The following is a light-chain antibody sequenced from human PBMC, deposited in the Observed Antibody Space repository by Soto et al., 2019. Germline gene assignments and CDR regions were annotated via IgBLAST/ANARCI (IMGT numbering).Light chain of an antibody. Sequence: AIQMTQSPSSLSASVGDRVTITCRASQGIRNDLGWYQQKPGKAPKLLIYATSTLQSGVPSRFSGSGSGTDFTLSISSLQPEDFATYYCLQDYDYPLTFGGGTKVEIK. CDR1: QGIRND. CDR3: LQDYDYPLT. J-gene: IGKJ4*01. V-gene: IGKV1-6*01. CDR2: ATS.